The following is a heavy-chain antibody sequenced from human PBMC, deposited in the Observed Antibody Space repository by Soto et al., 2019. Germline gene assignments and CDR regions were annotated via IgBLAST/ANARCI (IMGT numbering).Heavy chain of an antibody. CDR3: ATAALAVTYVRYFDC. J-gene: IGHJ4*02. V-gene: IGHV1-24*01. CDR1: GFPVSELS. Sequence: XAVKVACKVSGFPVSELSIHWVRQSPGEGLEWMGNFHPEEGKTFYAQKFQGRVTMTADTSKDTAYMELSSLRSEDTAVYYCATAALAVTYVRYFDCCGQGTPVTVSS. D-gene: IGHD2-8*01. CDR2: FHPEEGKT.